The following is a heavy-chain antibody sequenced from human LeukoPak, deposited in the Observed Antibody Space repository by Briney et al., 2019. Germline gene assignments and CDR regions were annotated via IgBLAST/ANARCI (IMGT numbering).Heavy chain of an antibody. CDR3: AKDRQYYYDSSGNRYYFDY. CDR2: IRYDGSNK. CDR1: GFTFSGSA. D-gene: IGHD3-22*01. V-gene: IGHV3-30*02. J-gene: IGHJ4*02. Sequence: GGSLRLSCAASGFTFSGSAMHWVRQAPGKGLEWVAFIRYDGSNKYYADSVKGRFTISRDNSKNTLYLQMNSLRAEDTAVYYCAKDRQYYYDSSGNRYYFDYWGQGTLVTVSS.